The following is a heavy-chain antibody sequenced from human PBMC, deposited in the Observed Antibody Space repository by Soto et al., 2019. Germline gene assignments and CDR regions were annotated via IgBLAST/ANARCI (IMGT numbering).Heavy chain of an antibody. Sequence: QVQLQESGPGLVKPSETLSLTCTVSGGSISSYYWSWIRQPPGKGLEWIGYIYYSGSTNYNPSLKHRVTISVDTSKNPFSLKLSSVTAADTAVYYCGGGDFDWSLVGGRFDYWGQGTLVTVSS. CDR2: IYYSGST. V-gene: IGHV4-59*01. J-gene: IGHJ4*02. CDR3: GGGDFDWSLVGGRFDY. CDR1: GGSISSYY. D-gene: IGHD3-9*01.